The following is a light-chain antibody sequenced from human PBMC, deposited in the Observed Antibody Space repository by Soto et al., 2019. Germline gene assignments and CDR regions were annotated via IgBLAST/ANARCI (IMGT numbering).Light chain of an antibody. CDR1: SSNLGNNY. V-gene: IGLV1-51*01. J-gene: IGLJ1*01. CDR3: GTGDGSLSAGGV. Sequence: QSVLTQPPSVSAAPGQKVTISCSTNSSNLGNNYVSWYQQVPGTAPQLFIYGNHKRPSGIPDRFSGSNSGTSATLGITGLQTGDEADYYCGTGDGSLSAGGVFGTGTKLTVL. CDR2: GNH.